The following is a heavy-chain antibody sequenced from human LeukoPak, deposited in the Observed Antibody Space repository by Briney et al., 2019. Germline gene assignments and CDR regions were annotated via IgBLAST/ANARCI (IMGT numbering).Heavy chain of an antibody. CDR3: ARYHGSGSYYSPNNWFDP. V-gene: IGHV4-30-2*01. CDR1: GGSISSGGYS. D-gene: IGHD3-10*01. J-gene: IGHJ5*02. Sequence: SETLSLTCAVSGGSISSGGYSWSWIRQPPGKGLEWIGYIYHSGSTYYNPSLKSRFTISVDRSKNQFSLKLSSVTAADTAVYYCARYHGSGSYYSPNNWFDPWGQGTLVTVSS. CDR2: IYHSGST.